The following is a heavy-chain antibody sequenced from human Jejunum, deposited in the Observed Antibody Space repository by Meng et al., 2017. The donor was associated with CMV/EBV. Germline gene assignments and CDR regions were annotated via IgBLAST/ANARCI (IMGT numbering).Heavy chain of an antibody. J-gene: IGHJ4*02. CDR3: ARVEQEMC. V-gene: IGHV3-74*01. CDR1: GFTFSSNW. Sequence: EVQLVGSGGGLGQPGGSLRLSCAASGFTFSSNWMHWVRQAPGKGLVWVSHINSDGSDTNYADSVKGRFTISRDNAKNTLYLQMNSLRDEDTAVYYCARVEQEMCWGQGTLVTVSS. CDR2: INSDGSDT. D-gene: IGHD1/OR15-1a*01.